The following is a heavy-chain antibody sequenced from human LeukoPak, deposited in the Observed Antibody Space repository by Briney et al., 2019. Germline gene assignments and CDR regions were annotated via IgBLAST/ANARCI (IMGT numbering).Heavy chain of an antibody. Sequence: PSETLSLTCAVYGGSFSGYYWSWIRQPPGKGLEWIGEINHSGSTNYNPSLKSRVTISVDTSKNQFSLKLSSVTAADTAVYYCARAVGSYGVAFDIWGQGTMVTVSS. CDR1: GGSFSGYY. J-gene: IGHJ3*02. D-gene: IGHD1-26*01. CDR3: ARAVGSYGVAFDI. CDR2: INHSGST. V-gene: IGHV4-34*01.